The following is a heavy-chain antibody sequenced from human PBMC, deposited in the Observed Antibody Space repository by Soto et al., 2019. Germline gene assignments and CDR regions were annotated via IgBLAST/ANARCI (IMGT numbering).Heavy chain of an antibody. CDR2: IDWDDEDDDT. D-gene: IGHD3-22*01. V-gene: IGHV2-70*01. CDR3: ARYSYDTSGYDY. J-gene: IGHJ4*02. CDR1: GISLRSSGIY. Sequence: SGPTPVNQTQPLTMTCTFSGISLRSSGIYVSWIRQPPGKALEWLALIDWDDEDDDTYYNTSLKTRLTISKDTSQNQVVLTMANMDPVDTGTYYCARYSYDTSGYDYWGQGILVTVSS.